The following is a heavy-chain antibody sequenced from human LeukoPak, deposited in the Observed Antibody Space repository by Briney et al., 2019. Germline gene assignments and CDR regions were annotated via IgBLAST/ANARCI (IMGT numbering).Heavy chain of an antibody. J-gene: IGHJ4*02. Sequence: GGSLRLSCAASGFTFSSYGMSWVRQAPGKGLEWVSGISGRGGFTYYADSLKGRFTISRDNSKNILYLQMNSLRVEDTAVYYCAKGHGSTWYDGLYYFDYWGQGILVTVSS. CDR1: GFTFSSYG. CDR2: ISGRGGFT. CDR3: AKGHGSTWYDGLYYFDY. V-gene: IGHV3-23*01. D-gene: IGHD6-13*01.